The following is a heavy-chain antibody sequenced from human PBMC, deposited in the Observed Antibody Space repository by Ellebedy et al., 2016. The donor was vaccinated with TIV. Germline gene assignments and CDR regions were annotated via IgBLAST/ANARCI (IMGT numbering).Heavy chain of an antibody. CDR3: AAAAGAGDDAFDI. D-gene: IGHD6-13*01. CDR2: ISSNGSYI. V-gene: IGHV3-21*01. Sequence: GESLKISXAASGFTFNSYTMNWVRQAPGKGLEWVSSISSNGSYIYYADSVRGRFTISRDNAKNSLYLQMNSLRAEDTAVYYCAAAAGAGDDAFDIWGQGTMVTVSS. CDR1: GFTFNSYT. J-gene: IGHJ3*02.